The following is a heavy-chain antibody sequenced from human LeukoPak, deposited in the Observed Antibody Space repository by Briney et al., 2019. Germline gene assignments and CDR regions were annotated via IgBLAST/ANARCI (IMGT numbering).Heavy chain of an antibody. D-gene: IGHD2-8*01. CDR2: IYYSGST. CDR3: ARYHCTNGVCYYFDY. J-gene: IGHJ4*02. CDR1: GHSIDNGHY. V-gene: IGHV4-59*11. Sequence: SETLSLTCAVSGHSIDNGHYWGWIRQPPGKGLEWIGYIYYSGSTNCDPSLKSRVTTSVDTSKNQFSLKLRSVTAADTAVYYCARYHCTNGVCYYFDYWGQGTLVTVSS.